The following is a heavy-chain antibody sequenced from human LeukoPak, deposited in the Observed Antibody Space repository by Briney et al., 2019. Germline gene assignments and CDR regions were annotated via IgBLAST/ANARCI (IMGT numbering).Heavy chain of an antibody. J-gene: IGHJ6*03. CDR1: GGSISSSSYY. V-gene: IGHV4-39*07. CDR2: IYYSGST. Sequence: KPSETLSLTCTVSGGSISSSSYYWGWIRQPPGKGLEWIGSIYYSGSTYYNPSLKSRVTLSVDTSKNQFSLKLSSVTAADTAVYYCARDTSQPAYCSGGSCYYYYSYMDVWGKGTTVTVSS. CDR3: ARDTSQPAYCSGGSCYYYYSYMDV. D-gene: IGHD2-15*01.